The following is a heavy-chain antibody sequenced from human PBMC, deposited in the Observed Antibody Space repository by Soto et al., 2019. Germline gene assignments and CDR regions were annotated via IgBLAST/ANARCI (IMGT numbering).Heavy chain of an antibody. V-gene: IGHV1-2*02. J-gene: IGHJ5*02. CDR2: INPNSGGT. CDR1: GYSLSGNY. Sequence: ASVKVSCKASGYSLSGNYLHWVRQAPGQGPEWMGWINPNSGGTKYVQKFQGRVTMTRDPSISTVYLELSRLRSDNTAVYYCARGWGIAAPGPNWFDPWGQGTLVTVS. D-gene: IGHD6-13*01. CDR3: ARGWGIAAPGPNWFDP.